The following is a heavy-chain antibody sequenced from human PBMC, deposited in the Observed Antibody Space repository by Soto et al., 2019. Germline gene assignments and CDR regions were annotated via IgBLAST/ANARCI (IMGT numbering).Heavy chain of an antibody. CDR1: GGSFSGYY. D-gene: IGHD3-3*01. Sequence: TSETLSLTCAVYGGSFSGYYWSWIRQPPGKGLEWIGEINHSGSTNYNPSLKSRVTISVDTSKNQFSLKLSSVTAADTAVYYCARGPTYYDFWSGYYLTWGQGTLVTVSS. CDR3: ARGPTYYDFWSGYYLT. CDR2: INHSGST. J-gene: IGHJ4*02. V-gene: IGHV4-34*01.